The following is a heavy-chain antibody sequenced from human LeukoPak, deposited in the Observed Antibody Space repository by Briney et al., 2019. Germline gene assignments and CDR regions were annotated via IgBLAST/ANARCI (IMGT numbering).Heavy chain of an antibody. V-gene: IGHV3-7*01. Sequence: PGGSLRLSCAASGFTFSSYAMSWVRQAPGKGLEWVANIKQDGSEKYYVDSVKGRFTISRDNAKNSLYLQMNSLRAEDTAVYYCARELIDILTGYYYFDYWGQGTLVTVSS. CDR2: IKQDGSEK. CDR1: GFTFSSYA. D-gene: IGHD3-9*01. J-gene: IGHJ4*02. CDR3: ARELIDILTGYYYFDY.